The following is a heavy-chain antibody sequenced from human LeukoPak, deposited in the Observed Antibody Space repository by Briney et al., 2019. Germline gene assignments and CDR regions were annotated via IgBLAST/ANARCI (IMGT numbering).Heavy chain of an antibody. CDR2: IIPIFGTA. CDR1: GGTLSSYA. V-gene: IGHV1-69*06. D-gene: IGHD5-18*01. Sequence: ASVKVSCRASGGTLSSYAISWVRQAPGQGLEWMGGIIPIFGTANYAQKFQGRVTITADKSTSTAYIELSSLRSEDTAVYYCARVYSYGRKLLFDYWGQGTLVTVSS. CDR3: ARVYSYGRKLLFDY. J-gene: IGHJ4*02.